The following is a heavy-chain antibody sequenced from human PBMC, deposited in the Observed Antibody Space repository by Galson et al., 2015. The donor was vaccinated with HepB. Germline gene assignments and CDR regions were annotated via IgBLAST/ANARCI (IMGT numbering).Heavy chain of an antibody. J-gene: IGHJ4*02. CDR1: GFIFSDYN. CDR2: ITPGSSLK. Sequence: SLRLSCAASGFIFSDYNMVWVRQAPGKGLEWVSFITPGSSLKHYADSVRGRFAISRDNAQNSLYLQMNSLRAEDTGIYYCTRDKTIEIRVHDYWGQGTLVTVSS. V-gene: IGHV3-11*06. CDR3: TRDKTIEIRVHDY. D-gene: IGHD1-1*01.